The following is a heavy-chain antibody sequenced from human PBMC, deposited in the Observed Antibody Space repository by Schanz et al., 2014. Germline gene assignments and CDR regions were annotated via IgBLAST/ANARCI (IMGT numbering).Heavy chain of an antibody. Sequence: EVQLVESGGGLVQPGGSLRLSCAVSGFIVRSNYMTWVRQAPGKGLEWVSAISGSGGSTYYADSVKGRFTISRDNSKNTLYLQMNSLRAEDTAVYYCARKMKLGVYGGKGHDSLDIWGQGTMVTVSS. D-gene: IGHD4-17*01. CDR2: ISGSGGST. J-gene: IGHJ3*02. CDR1: GFIVRSNY. CDR3: ARKMKLGVYGGKGHDSLDI. V-gene: IGHV3-23*04.